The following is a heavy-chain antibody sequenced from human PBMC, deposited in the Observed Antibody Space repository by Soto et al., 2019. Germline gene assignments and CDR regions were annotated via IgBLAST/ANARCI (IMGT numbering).Heavy chain of an antibody. V-gene: IGHV1-69*08. CDR1: GGTFSTST. CDR2: TIPLLNVA. J-gene: IGHJ4*02. D-gene: IGHD5-12*01. Sequence: QVQLVQSGAEVKKPGSSVKVSCKASGGTFSTSTFTWVRQAPGQGLEWMGRTIPLLNVADYAQDFQGRLTITADKSTSTTYMELTSLTSKDTAVYNCARDSPIGSTFSGYDAIDSWGQGTLVTVSS. CDR3: ARDSPIGSTFSGYDAIDS.